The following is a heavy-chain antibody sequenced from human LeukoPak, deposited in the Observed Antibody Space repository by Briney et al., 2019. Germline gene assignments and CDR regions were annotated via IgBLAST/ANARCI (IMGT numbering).Heavy chain of an antibody. D-gene: IGHD3-10*01. V-gene: IGHV4-31*03. CDR1: GGSISRGGYY. CDR2: IYYSGST. J-gene: IGHJ4*02. CDR3: ARLLWFGELSYFDY. Sequence: SQTLSLTCTVSGGSISRGGYYWSWIRQHPGKGLAWIGYIYYSGSTYYNPSLKSRVTISVDTSKNQFSLKLSSVTAADTAVYYCARLLWFGELSYFDYWGQGTLVTVSS.